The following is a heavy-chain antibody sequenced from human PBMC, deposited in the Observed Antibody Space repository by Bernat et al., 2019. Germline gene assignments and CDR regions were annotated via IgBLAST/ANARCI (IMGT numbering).Heavy chain of an antibody. CDR1: GGSFSGYY. J-gene: IGHJ5*02. CDR2: INHSGST. CDR3: ARGRFVGGSYRYLHNWFDP. D-gene: IGHD3-16*02. V-gene: IGHV4-34*01. Sequence: QVQLQQWGAGLLKPSETLSLTCAVYGGSFSGYYWSWIRQPLGKGLEWIEEINHSGSTNYNPSLKSRVTISVDTSKNQFSLKLSSMTAADTAVYYCARGRFVGGSYRYLHNWFDPWGQGTLVTVSS.